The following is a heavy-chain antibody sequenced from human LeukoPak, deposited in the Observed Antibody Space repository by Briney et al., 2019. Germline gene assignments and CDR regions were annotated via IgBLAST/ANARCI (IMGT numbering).Heavy chain of an antibody. Sequence: SETLSLTCAVYGGSFSGYYWSWIRQPPGKGLEWIGEINHSGSTNYNPSLKSRVTISVDTSKNQFSLKLSSVTAADTAVYYCARRLGAFDYWGQGTLVTVSS. CDR3: ARRLGAFDY. CDR1: GGSFSGYY. J-gene: IGHJ4*02. CDR2: INHSGST. V-gene: IGHV4-34*01. D-gene: IGHD1-26*01.